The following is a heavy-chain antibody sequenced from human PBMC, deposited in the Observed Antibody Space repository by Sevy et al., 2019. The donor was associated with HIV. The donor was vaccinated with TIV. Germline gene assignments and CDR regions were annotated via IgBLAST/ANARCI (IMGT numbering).Heavy chain of an antibody. J-gene: IGHJ4*02. CDR3: ARAPYGPGSYGQPFDH. V-gene: IGHV4-30-2*01. CDR2: VYESENT. D-gene: IGHD3-10*01. CDR1: GGPINDDAYS. Sequence: SETMSLTCVVSGGPINDDAYSWSWIRQPPGEGLEWIGYVYESENTYYNPSLESRITISLDGSRNQFSLELRSVTAADTAVYYCARAPYGPGSYGQPFDHWGQGILVTVSS.